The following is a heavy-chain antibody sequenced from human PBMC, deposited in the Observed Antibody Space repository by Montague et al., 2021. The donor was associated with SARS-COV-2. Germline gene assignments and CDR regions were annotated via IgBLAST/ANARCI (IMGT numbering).Heavy chain of an antibody. J-gene: IGHJ5*02. V-gene: IGHV4-61*03. D-gene: IGHD3-16*01. CDR3: AREVVGVKTNWLDT. CDR1: GVSVSSNNYY. Sequence: SETLSLTCSVSGVSVSSNNYYWTWIRRPPGKGLEWIGYIYFNGNTIPXPSLEGRVTTSIDTSKNHFSLRLTSVTPADTAVYYCAREVVGVKTNWLDTWGQGTLVTVSS. CDR2: IYFNGNT.